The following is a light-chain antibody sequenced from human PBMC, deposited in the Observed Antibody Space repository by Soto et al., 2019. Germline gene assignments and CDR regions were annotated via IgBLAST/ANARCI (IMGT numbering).Light chain of an antibody. CDR2: RDN. CDR1: SSNIGSKF. CDR3: AAWDVKLTAV. J-gene: IGLJ3*02. Sequence: QPVLTQPPSASGTPGQRVTISCSGSSSNIGSKFVYWYQQLPGTAPKLLIYRDNERPSGVPDRFSGSKSGTSASLAISGLRSEDEADYYCAAWDVKLTAVFGGGTKLTVL. V-gene: IGLV1-47*01.